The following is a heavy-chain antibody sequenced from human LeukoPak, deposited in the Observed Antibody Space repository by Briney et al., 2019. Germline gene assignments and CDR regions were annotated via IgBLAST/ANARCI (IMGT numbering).Heavy chain of an antibody. D-gene: IGHD2-15*01. V-gene: IGHV4-39*01. J-gene: IGHJ3*02. CDR2: ISYSGGT. CDR1: GASISSSSYY. CDR3: ARPLPRTVVNFDAFDI. Sequence: SETLSLTCTVSGASISSSSYYWGWIRQPPGKGLEWIGSISYSGGTYFNPSLKSRLTISVDTSKNQLLLNQSSVTAEDTAVYYCARPLPRTVVNFDAFDIWGQGTMVTVSS.